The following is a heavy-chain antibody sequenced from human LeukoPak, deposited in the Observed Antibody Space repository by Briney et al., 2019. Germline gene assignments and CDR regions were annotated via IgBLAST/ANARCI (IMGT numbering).Heavy chain of an antibody. CDR2: IIPILGIA. Sequence: VKVSCKASGYTFTGYYMHWVRQAPGQGLEWMGRIIPILGIANYAQKFQGRVTITADKSTSTAYMELSSLRSEDTAVYYCARGLYYDFWSGYYTWFDPWGQGTLVTVSS. CDR3: ARGLYYDFWSGYYTWFDP. CDR1: GYTFTGYY. V-gene: IGHV1-69*04. D-gene: IGHD3-3*01. J-gene: IGHJ5*02.